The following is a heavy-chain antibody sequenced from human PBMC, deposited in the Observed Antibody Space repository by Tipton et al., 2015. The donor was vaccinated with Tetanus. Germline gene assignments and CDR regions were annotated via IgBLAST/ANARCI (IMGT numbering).Heavy chain of an antibody. CDR2: INTANGNT. D-gene: IGHD3-22*01. J-gene: IGHJ3*02. V-gene: IGHV1-3*04. Sequence: QVQLVQSGPEVKEPGASVKVSCRTSDYPFTNYPIHWVRQAPGQGLEWMGWINTANGNTILSQSFQGRVTVASDTSASTVYMELSGLRSVDTAVYYCARDGRGSAFYSYFDIWGQGTQVTVSS. CDR1: DYPFTNYP. CDR3: ARDGRGSAFYSYFDI.